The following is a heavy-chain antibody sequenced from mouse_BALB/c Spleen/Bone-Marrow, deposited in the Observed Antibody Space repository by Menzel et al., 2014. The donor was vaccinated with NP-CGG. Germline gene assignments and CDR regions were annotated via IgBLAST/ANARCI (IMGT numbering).Heavy chain of an antibody. D-gene: IGHD4-1*01. J-gene: IGHJ2*01. CDR2: ISSGSSTI. Sequence: EVQLQQSGGGLVQPGGSRKLSCAASGFTFGSFGMHWVRQAPERGLEWVAYISSGSSTIFYADTVKGRFTISRDNPKNTLFLQMTSLRSEDTAMYYCTRGGNWEDFDYWGQGTTLTVSS. V-gene: IGHV5-17*02. CDR1: GFTFGSFG. CDR3: TRGGNWEDFDY.